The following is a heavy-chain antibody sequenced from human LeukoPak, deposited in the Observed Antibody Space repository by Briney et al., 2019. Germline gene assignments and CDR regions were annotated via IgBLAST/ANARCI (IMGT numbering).Heavy chain of an antibody. Sequence: GGSPRLSCVASGFTVSSYAMSWVRLAPGKGLEWVTGVRGRDDSTFYADSVRGRFTISRDNSRNTLYLQMDSLRAEGTAVYYCAKDGYCTTVTCYGWLDYWGLGTLVTVSS. V-gene: IGHV3-23*01. D-gene: IGHD2-2*03. CDR3: AKDGYCTTVTCYGWLDY. J-gene: IGHJ4*02. CDR1: GFTVSSYA. CDR2: VRGRDDST.